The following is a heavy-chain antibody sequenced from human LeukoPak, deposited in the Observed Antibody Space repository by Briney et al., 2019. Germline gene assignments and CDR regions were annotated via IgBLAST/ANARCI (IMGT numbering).Heavy chain of an antibody. CDR2: ISSSSSYI. CDR1: GFTFRGSA. D-gene: IGHD4-23*01. CDR3: ARDYGGNSDY. V-gene: IGHV3-21*01. J-gene: IGHJ4*02. Sequence: PGGSLRLSCAASGFTFRGSAIHWVRQAPGKGLEWVSSISSSSSYIYYADSVKGRFTISRDNAKNSLYLQMNSLRAEDTAVYYCARDYGGNSDYWGQGTLVTVSS.